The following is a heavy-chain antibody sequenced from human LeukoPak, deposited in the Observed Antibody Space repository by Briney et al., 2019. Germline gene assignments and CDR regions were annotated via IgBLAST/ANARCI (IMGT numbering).Heavy chain of an antibody. CDR3: ARRRGDV. Sequence: PGRSLRLSCAASGFTFSSYGIHWVRQAPGKGLEWVAILNQDGSEKYYVDSVKGRFTISRDNAENSLYLQMNSLRAEDTAIYYCARRRGDVWGQGTTVTVSS. CDR2: LNQDGSEK. CDR1: GFTFSSYG. V-gene: IGHV3-7*05. J-gene: IGHJ6*02.